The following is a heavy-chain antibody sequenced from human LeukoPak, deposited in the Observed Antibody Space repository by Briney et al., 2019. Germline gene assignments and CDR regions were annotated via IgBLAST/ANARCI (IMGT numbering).Heavy chain of an antibody. V-gene: IGHV4-59*01. CDR1: GGSISSYY. Sequence: PSETLSLTCTVSGGSISSYYWSWIRQPPGKGLEWIGYIYYSGSTNYNPSLKSRVTMSVDTSKNQFSLKLSSVTAADTAVYYCAREGAADHHYFDYWGQGTLVTVSS. D-gene: IGHD2-15*01. CDR3: AREGAADHHYFDY. CDR2: IYYSGST. J-gene: IGHJ4*02.